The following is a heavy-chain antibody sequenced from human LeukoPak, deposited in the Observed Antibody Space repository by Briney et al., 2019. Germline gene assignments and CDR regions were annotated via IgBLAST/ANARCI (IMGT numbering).Heavy chain of an antibody. J-gene: IGHJ4*02. CDR2: ISSSSSTI. V-gene: IGHV3-48*01. D-gene: IGHD3-10*01. CDR1: GFTFSSYS. Sequence: GGSLRLSCAASGFTFSSYSMNWVRQAPGKGLEWVSYISSSSSTIYYADSVKGRFTISRDNAKNSLYLQMNSLRAEDTAVYYCARDIARGVRGVFDYWGQGTLVTVSS. CDR3: ARDIARGVRGVFDY.